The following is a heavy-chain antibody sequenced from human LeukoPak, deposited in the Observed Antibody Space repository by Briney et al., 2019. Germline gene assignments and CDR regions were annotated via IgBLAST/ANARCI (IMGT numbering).Heavy chain of an antibody. V-gene: IGHV3-23*01. CDR3: ARGDSPIFTMIVVVTENHFDY. CDR2: ISGSGGST. CDR1: GFTFSSYA. Sequence: GGSLRLSCAASGFTFSSYAMSWVRQAPGKGLEWVSAISGSGGSTYYADSVKGRFTISRDNSKNTLYLQMNSLRAEDTAVYYCARGDSPIFTMIVVVTENHFDYWGQGTLVTVSS. J-gene: IGHJ4*02. D-gene: IGHD3-22*01.